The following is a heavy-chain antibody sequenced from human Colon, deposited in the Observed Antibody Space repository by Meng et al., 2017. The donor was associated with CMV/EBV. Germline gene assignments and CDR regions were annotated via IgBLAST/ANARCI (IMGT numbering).Heavy chain of an antibody. CDR3: AREVAAESFYY. CDR2: INPSGGST. CDR1: GYTFISYY. Sequence: ASVKVSCKASGYTFISYYMHWVRQAPGQGLEWRGIINPSGGSTSYAQKFQGRVTMTRDTSTSTAYMELSSLRSEDAAVYYCAREVAAESFYYWGQGTLVTVSS. J-gene: IGHJ4*02. V-gene: IGHV1-46*01. D-gene: IGHD6-13*01.